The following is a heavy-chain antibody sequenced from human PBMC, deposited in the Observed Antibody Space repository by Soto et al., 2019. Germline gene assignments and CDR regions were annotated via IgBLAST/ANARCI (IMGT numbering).Heavy chain of an antibody. Sequence: SQTLSLTCAISGDIVSSNSAAWNWIRQSPSRGLEWLGRTYYRSKWYNDYAVSVKSRTTINPHTSKNQFSLQLNSVTPEDTAVYYCAREWHQLVDNVPCYYYGMDVWGQGTTVTVSS. CDR3: AREWHQLVDNVPCYYYGMDV. J-gene: IGHJ6*02. CDR2: TYYRSKWYN. D-gene: IGHD6-13*01. CDR1: GDIVSSNSAA. V-gene: IGHV6-1*01.